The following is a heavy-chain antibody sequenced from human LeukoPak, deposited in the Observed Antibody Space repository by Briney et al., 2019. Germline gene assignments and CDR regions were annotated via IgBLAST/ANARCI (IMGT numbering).Heavy chain of an antibody. J-gene: IGHJ3*02. CDR3: ARAQYSSGWYGDAFDI. CDR1: GFTFSSYS. CDR2: ISSSSSYI. V-gene: IGHV3-21*01. Sequence: GGSLRLSCAASGFTFSSYSMNWVRQAPGKGLEWVSSISSSSSYIYYADSVKGRFTISRDNDKNSLYLQMNSLRAEDTAVYYCARAQYSSGWYGDAFDIWGQGTMVTVSS. D-gene: IGHD6-19*01.